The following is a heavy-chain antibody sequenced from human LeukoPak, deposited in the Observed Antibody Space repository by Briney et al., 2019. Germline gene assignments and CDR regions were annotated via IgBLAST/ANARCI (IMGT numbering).Heavy chain of an antibody. CDR1: GFTVSSNY. D-gene: IGHD6-19*01. J-gene: IGHJ6*02. Sequence: GGSLRLSCAASGFTVSSNYMSWVRQAPGEGLEWVSVIYSGGSTYYADSVKGRFTISRDNSKNTLYLQMNSLRAEDTAVYYCARDRSGWYGGAYYGMDVWGQGTTVTVSS. CDR2: IYSGGST. V-gene: IGHV3-53*01. CDR3: ARDRSGWYGGAYYGMDV.